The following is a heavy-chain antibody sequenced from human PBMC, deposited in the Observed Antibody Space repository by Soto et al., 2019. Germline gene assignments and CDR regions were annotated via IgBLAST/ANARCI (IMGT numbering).Heavy chain of an antibody. Sequence: QVQLQESGPGLVKPSGTLSLTCAVSGGSISSSNWWSWVRQPPGKGLEWIGEIYHCASTNYNPSLGSRVTISVDKYKNQFSLRLSSVTDADTVVYYCARDLGDDYGDYVGYWGQGTLVTVSS. CDR1: GGSISSSNW. J-gene: IGHJ4*02. CDR3: ARDLGDDYGDYVGY. D-gene: IGHD4-17*01. CDR2: IYHCAST. V-gene: IGHV4-4*02.